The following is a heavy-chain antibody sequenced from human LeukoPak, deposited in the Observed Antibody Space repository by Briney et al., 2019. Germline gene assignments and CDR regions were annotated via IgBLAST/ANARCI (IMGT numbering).Heavy chain of an antibody. CDR2: IYSGGST. D-gene: IGHD1-1*01. CDR1: GLTVSSNY. V-gene: IGHV3-66*01. CDR3: ARVETVADAFDI. Sequence: PGGSLRLSCAASGLTVSSNYMTWVRQAPGKGLEWVSLIYSGGSTSYADSVRGRFTISRDNSKNTLYLQMNSLRAEDTAVYYCARVETVADAFDIWGQGTLVTVSS. J-gene: IGHJ3*02.